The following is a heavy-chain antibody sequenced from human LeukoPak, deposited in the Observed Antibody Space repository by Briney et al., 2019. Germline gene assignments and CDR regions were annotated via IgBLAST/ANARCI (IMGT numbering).Heavy chain of an antibody. CDR1: GYIFTDYY. D-gene: IGHD2-15*01. J-gene: IGHJ4*02. Sequence: GASVKVSCKASGYIFTDYYMHWVRQAPGQELGWMGRINPNSGGTNYAQKFQGRVTMTRDTSISTAYMELSSLRSEDTAVYYCARGMVVAAAINDFDYWGQGTLVTVSS. CDR3: ARGMVVAAAINDFDY. CDR2: INPNSGGT. V-gene: IGHV1/OR15-1*04.